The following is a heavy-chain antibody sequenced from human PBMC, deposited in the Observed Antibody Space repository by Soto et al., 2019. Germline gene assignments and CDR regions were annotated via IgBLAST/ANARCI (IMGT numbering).Heavy chain of an antibody. Sequence: GASVKVSCKASGYTFTSYAMHWVRQAPGQRLEWMGWINAGNGNTKYSQKFQGRVTITRDTSASTAYMELSSLRSEDTAVYYCARKWDYYDSSGYRFFAFDIWGQGTMVTVSS. V-gene: IGHV1-3*01. CDR3: ARKWDYYDSSGYRFFAFDI. D-gene: IGHD3-22*01. CDR2: INAGNGNT. J-gene: IGHJ3*02. CDR1: GYTFTSYA.